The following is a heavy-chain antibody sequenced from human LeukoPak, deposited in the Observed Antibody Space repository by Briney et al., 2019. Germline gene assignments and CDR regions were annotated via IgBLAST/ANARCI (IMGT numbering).Heavy chain of an antibody. D-gene: IGHD4-11*01. CDR1: GGSISSYY. V-gene: IGHV4-59*12. CDR3: ARDEPTAVTN. Sequence: SETLSLICTVSGGSISSYYWSWIRQPPGKGLEWIGYIYYSGSTNYNPSLKSRVTISVDTSKNQFSLKLSSVTAADTAVYYCARDEPTAVTNWGQGTLVTVSS. CDR2: IYYSGST. J-gene: IGHJ4*02.